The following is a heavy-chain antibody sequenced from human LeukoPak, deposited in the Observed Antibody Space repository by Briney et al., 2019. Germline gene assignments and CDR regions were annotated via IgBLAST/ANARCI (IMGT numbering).Heavy chain of an antibody. J-gene: IGHJ4*02. CDR3: ARETSSGYLDY. CDR1: GGTFNSYV. V-gene: IGHV1-69*05. Sequence: SVKVSCKASGGTFNSYVISWVRQAPGQGLEWMGVIIPIFDTPYYAQKFQGRVTMTRDTSISTAYMELSRLRSDDTAVYYCARETSSGYLDYWGQGTLVTVSS. D-gene: IGHD3-22*01. CDR2: IIPIFDTP.